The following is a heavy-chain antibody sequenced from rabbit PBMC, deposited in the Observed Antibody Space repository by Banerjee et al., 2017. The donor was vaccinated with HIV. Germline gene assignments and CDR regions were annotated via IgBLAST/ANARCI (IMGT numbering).Heavy chain of an antibody. CDR1: GFSFSNKAV. V-gene: IGHV1S45*01. D-gene: IGHD7-1*01. CDR2: INAITGKA. CDR3: ASYAGYVAYRSM. Sequence: QEQLVESGGGLVKPEGSLKLSCTASGFSFSNKAVMCWVHQAPGKGLEWIACINAITGKAVYANWAKGRSTFSKTSSTTVTLQMTRLTAADTATYFCASYAGYVAYRSMWGPGTLVTVS. J-gene: IGHJ4*01.